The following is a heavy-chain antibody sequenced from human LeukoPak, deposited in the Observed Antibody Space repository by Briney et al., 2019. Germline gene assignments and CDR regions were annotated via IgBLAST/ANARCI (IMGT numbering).Heavy chain of an antibody. Sequence: SETLSLTCAVYGGSFSGYYWSWIRQPPGKGLEWIGEINHIGSTNYNPSLKSRVTISVDTSKNQFSLKLSSVTAADTAVYYCARERTIFGVVIRYFDYWGQGTLVTVSS. V-gene: IGHV4-34*01. CDR2: INHIGST. J-gene: IGHJ4*02. D-gene: IGHD3-3*01. CDR3: ARERTIFGVVIRYFDY. CDR1: GGSFSGYY.